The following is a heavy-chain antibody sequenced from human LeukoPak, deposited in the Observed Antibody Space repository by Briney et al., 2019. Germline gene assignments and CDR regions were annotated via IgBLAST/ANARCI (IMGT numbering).Heavy chain of an antibody. J-gene: IGHJ6*02. CDR3: ARHRIGYCSGGSCSRTPYYYYGMDV. CDR2: IYPGDSDT. Sequence: PGESLKISCKGSGYSFTSYWIGWVRQMPGKGLEWMGIIYPGDSDTRYSPSFQGQVTISADKSISTAYLQWSSLKASETAMYYCARHRIGYCSGGSCSRTPYYYYGMDVWGQGTTVTVSS. V-gene: IGHV5-51*01. CDR1: GYSFTSYW. D-gene: IGHD2-15*01.